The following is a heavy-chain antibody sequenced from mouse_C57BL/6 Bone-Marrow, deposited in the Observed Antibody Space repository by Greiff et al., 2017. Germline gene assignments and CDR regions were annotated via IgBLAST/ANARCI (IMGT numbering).Heavy chain of an antibody. CDR2: IYPSDSET. CDR1: GYTFTSYW. V-gene: IGHV1-61*01. D-gene: IGHD2-1*01. CDR3: ARTEQLFYYGSLHWYFDV. J-gene: IGHJ1*03. Sequence: VQLQQPGAELVRPGSSVKLSCKASGYTFTSYWMDWVKQRPGQGLEWIGNIYPSDSETHYNQKFKDKATLTVDKSSSTAYMQLSSLTSEDSAVYYCARTEQLFYYGSLHWYFDVWGTGTTVTVSS.